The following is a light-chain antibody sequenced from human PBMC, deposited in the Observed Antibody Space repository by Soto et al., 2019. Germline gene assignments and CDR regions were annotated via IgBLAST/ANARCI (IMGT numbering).Light chain of an antibody. CDR3: QQYNDWPLT. J-gene: IGKJ4*01. CDR1: QSVDSN. CDR2: GAS. Sequence: EIVMTQSPATLSVSPGDGATLSCRASQSVDSNLAWYQQKPGQTPRLLIYGASTRPTGIPARFSGSGSGTEFTLTISSLQSEDSAVYYCQQYNDWPLTFGGGTTVDIK. V-gene: IGKV3D-15*01.